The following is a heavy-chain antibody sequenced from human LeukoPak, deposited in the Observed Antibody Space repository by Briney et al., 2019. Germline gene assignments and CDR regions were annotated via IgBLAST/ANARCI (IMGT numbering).Heavy chain of an antibody. CDR1: GGSISSYY. CDR2: IYYSGST. Sequence: PSETLSLTCTVSGGSISSYYWSWIRQPPGKGLEWIGYIYYSGSTNYNPSLKSRVTISVDTSKNQFSLKLSSVTAADTAVYYCASVGYCSGGSCPWAFDIWGQGTMVTVSS. V-gene: IGHV4-59*01. CDR3: ASVGYCSGGSCPWAFDI. D-gene: IGHD2-15*01. J-gene: IGHJ3*02.